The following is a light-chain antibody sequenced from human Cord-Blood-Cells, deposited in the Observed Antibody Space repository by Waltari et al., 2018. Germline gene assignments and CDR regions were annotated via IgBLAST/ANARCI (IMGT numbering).Light chain of an antibody. CDR2: QDS. J-gene: IGLJ1*01. CDR1: KLGDKY. CDR3: QAWDSSTYV. V-gene: IGLV3-1*01. Sequence: SYELTQPPSLSVSPGQPASITCSPDKLGDKYACWYQQKPGQSPVLVIYQDSKRPSGIPERFSGSNSGNTATLTISGTQAMDEADYYCQAWDSSTYVFGTGTKVTVL.